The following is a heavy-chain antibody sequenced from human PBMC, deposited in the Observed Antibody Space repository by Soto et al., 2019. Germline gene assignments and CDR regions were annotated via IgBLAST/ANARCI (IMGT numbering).Heavy chain of an antibody. V-gene: IGHV3-74*01. Sequence: EVQLVESGGGLVQPGGSLRLSCAASGFTLSGRSMHWVRQAPGKGLVWVSGIDNAGTDSTYADSVKGRFTSSRDNAKNMLYLQVNSLRVEDTAVYYCARGWFGRDVWGKGTTVTVSS. J-gene: IGHJ6*03. D-gene: IGHD3-10*01. CDR3: ARGWFGRDV. CDR2: IDNAGTDS. CDR1: GFTLSGRS.